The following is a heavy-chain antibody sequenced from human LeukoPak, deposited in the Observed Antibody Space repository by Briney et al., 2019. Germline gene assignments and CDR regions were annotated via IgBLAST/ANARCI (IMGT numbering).Heavy chain of an antibody. CDR1: GGTFSSYA. Sequence: SVKVSCKASGGTFSSYAISWVRQAPGQGLEWMGGIIPIFGTANYAQKFQGRVTITADKSTSTAYMELSSLRSEDTAVYYCASEVYDSSGYVNYWGQGTLVTVSS. V-gene: IGHV1-69*06. J-gene: IGHJ4*02. CDR2: IIPIFGTA. D-gene: IGHD3-22*01. CDR3: ASEVYDSSGYVNY.